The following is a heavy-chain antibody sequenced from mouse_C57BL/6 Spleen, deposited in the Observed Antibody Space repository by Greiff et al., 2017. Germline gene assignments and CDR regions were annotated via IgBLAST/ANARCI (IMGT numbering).Heavy chain of an antibody. D-gene: IGHD4-1*01. CDR3: AKTRNWDGDAMDY. CDR1: GFSLTSYG. V-gene: IGHV2-5*01. CDR2: IWRGGST. J-gene: IGHJ4*01. Sequence: VQLQQSGPGLVQPSQSLSITCTVSGFSLTSYGVHWVRQSPGKGLEWLGVIWRGGSTDYNAAFMSRLSITKDNSKSQVFFKMNSLQADDTAIYYCAKTRNWDGDAMDYWGQGTSVTVSS.